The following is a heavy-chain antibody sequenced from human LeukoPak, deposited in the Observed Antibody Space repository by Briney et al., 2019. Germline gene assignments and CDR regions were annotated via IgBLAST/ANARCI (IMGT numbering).Heavy chain of an antibody. CDR3: AKPGQQLVPSSFDY. Sequence: GGSLRLSCAASGFTFSSYGMHWVRQAPGKGLEWVAVISYDGSNKYYADSVKSRFTISRDNSKNTLYLQMNSLRAEDTAVYYCAKPGQQLVPSSFDYWGQGTLVTVSS. CDR1: GFTFSSYG. J-gene: IGHJ4*02. D-gene: IGHD6-13*01. CDR2: ISYDGSNK. V-gene: IGHV3-30*18.